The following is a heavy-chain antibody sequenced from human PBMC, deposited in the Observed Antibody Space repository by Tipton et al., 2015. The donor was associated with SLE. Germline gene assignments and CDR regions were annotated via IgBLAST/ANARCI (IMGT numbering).Heavy chain of an antibody. V-gene: IGHV4-4*07. CDR1: VGSLNNHF. CDR3: ARGGTDILY. D-gene: IGHD1-1*01. CDR2: VSPSGGT. J-gene: IGHJ4*02. Sequence: LRLSCTVSVGSLNNHFCSWIRQSAGKGLEWIGRVSPSGGTNYNPSLKSRVTISLDTSRNQFSLKLTSVTAADTAVYYCARGGTDILYWDQGTLVTVSS.